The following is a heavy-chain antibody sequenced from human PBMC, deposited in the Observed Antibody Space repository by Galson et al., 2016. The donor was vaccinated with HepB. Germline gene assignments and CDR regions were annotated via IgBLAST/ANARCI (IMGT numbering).Heavy chain of an antibody. Sequence: SETLSLTCAVSGGSINTKTNFWAWIRQPPGKGLEWIGAISYNGNTYNNPSLSSRVSMSIDRSNNRFSLSLTSVTAADTAVYFCARQLLLWGSYRRGGGFDPWGQGVMVTVSS. V-gene: IGHV4-39*01. CDR3: ARQLLLWGSYRRGGGFDP. J-gene: IGHJ5*02. D-gene: IGHD3-16*02. CDR2: ISYNGNT. CDR1: GGSINTKTNF.